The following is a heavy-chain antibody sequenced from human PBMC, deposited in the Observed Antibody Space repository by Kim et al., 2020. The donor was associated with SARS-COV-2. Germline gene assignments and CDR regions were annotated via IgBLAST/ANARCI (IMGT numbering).Heavy chain of an antibody. CDR1: GYTFTDYY. V-gene: IGHV1-2*02. CDR2: INPNSGGT. J-gene: IGHJ6*02. CDR3: ARRKQVVTYYYYYGMDV. Sequence: ASVKVSCKASGYTFTDYYFHWVRQAPGQGLEGMGWINPNSGGTNYAQKFQGRVTMTRDTSISTAYMELSSLRSDDTAVYYCARRKQVVTYYYYYGMDVWG. D-gene: IGHD6-13*01.